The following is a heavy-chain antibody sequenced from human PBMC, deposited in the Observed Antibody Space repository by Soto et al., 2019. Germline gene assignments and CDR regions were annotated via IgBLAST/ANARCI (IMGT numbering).Heavy chain of an antibody. D-gene: IGHD3-10*01. V-gene: IGHV3-21*01. CDR1: GFTFSSYS. CDR3: ARDGGVRGVLFDI. J-gene: IGHJ3*02. Sequence: GGSLRLSCAASGFTFSSYSMNWVRQAPGKGLEWVSSISSSSSYIYYADSVKGRFTISRDNAKNSLYLQMNSLRAEDTAVYYCARDGGVRGVLFDIWGQGTMVTVSS. CDR2: ISSSSSYI.